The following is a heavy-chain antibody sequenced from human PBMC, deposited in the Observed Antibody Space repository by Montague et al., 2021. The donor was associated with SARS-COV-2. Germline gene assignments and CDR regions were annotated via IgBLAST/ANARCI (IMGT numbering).Heavy chain of an antibody. CDR2: IYYSGST. Sequence: TLSLTCTVSGGSISSGGYYWSWIRQHPGKGLEWIGHIYYSGSTNYNLSLKSRVTISVDTSKNQFSLKLSSVTAADTAVYYCARVNTVRVYWFDPWGQGTMVTVSS. V-gene: IGHV4-31*03. J-gene: IGHJ5*02. CDR3: ARVNTVRVYWFDP. D-gene: IGHD4-11*01. CDR1: GGSISSGGYY.